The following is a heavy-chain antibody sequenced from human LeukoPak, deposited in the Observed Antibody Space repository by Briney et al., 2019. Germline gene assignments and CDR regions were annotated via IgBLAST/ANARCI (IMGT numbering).Heavy chain of an antibody. CDR3: ARVGGSGSYYYAMDV. D-gene: IGHD3-10*01. CDR2: MYSSGRT. CDR1: GASISRYY. J-gene: IGHJ6*02. V-gene: IGHV4-59*01. Sequence: PSETLSLTCSVSGASISRYYWSWIRQPPGKGREGIGYMYSSGRTNYNPSLKSRVAISVDTSKNQFSLKLSSVTAADTAVYYCARVGGSGSYYYAMDVWGQGTTVTVSS.